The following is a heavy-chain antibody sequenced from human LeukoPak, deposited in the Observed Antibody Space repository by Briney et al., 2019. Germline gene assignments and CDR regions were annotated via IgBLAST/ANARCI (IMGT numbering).Heavy chain of an antibody. CDR2: IWYDGSNK. CDR1: GFTFSSYG. V-gene: IGHV3-33*06. CDR3: AKDLGYCTNGVCYRTNYFDY. D-gene: IGHD2-8*01. Sequence: GGSLRLSCAASGFTFSSYGMHWVRQAPGKGLEWVAVIWYDGSNKYYADSVKGRFTIPRDNSKNTLYLQMNSLRAEDTAVYYCAKDLGYCTNGVCYRTNYFDYWGQGTLVTVSS. J-gene: IGHJ4*02.